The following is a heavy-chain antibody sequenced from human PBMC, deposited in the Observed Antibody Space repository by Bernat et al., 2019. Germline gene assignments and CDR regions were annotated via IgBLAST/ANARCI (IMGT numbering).Heavy chain of an antibody. J-gene: IGHJ6*02. Sequence: EVQLVESGGGLVKPGGSLRLSCAASGFTFSSYSMNWVRQAPGKGLEWVSSISSSSSYIYYADSVKGRFTISRDNAKNSLYLQMNSLRAEDTAVYYCARDQGDYDFWSGYYTPPYYYYGMDVWGQGTMVTVSS. CDR2: ISSSSSYI. V-gene: IGHV3-21*01. D-gene: IGHD3-3*01. CDR3: ARDQGDYDFWSGYYTPPYYYYGMDV. CDR1: GFTFSSYS.